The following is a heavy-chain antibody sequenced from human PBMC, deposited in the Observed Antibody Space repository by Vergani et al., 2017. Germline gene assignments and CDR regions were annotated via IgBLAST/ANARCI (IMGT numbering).Heavy chain of an antibody. CDR3: AKELVHHLAYGDYGNDH. Sequence: VQLLESGGGLVQPGGSLRLTCAASEFTFSNYAMNWVRQAPGKGLEWVAFIRFDGAQKSYADSVKGRFTISRDNSKNTVYLQMNSLRDEDTALYYCAKELVHHLAYGDYGNDHWGRGTLISVSS. V-gene: IGHV3-30*02. D-gene: IGHD4-17*01. J-gene: IGHJ4*02. CDR1: EFTFSNYA. CDR2: IRFDGAQK.